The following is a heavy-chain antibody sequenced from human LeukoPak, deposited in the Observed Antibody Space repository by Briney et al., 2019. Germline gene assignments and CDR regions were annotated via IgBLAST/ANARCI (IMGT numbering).Heavy chain of an antibody. Sequence: SQTLSLTCTVSGGSISSGSYYWSWIRQPAGKGLEWIGRIYTSGSTNYNPPLKSRVTISVDTSKNQFSLKLSSVTAADTAVYYCARGLIPGDWFDPWGQGTLVTVSS. D-gene: IGHD3-16*01. CDR1: GGSISSGSYY. CDR2: IYTSGST. J-gene: IGHJ5*02. V-gene: IGHV4-61*02. CDR3: ARGLIPGDWFDP.